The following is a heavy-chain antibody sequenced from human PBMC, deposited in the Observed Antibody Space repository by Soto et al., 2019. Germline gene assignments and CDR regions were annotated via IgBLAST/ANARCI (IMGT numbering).Heavy chain of an antibody. D-gene: IGHD3-10*01. Sequence: SETLSLTCTVSGGSISSGGYYWSWIRQPPGKGLGWIGYIYYSGSTNYNPSLKSRVTISVDTSKNQFSLKLSSVTAADTAVYYCARVWGGAFDIWGQGTMVT. CDR3: ARVWGGAFDI. CDR1: GGSISSGGYY. CDR2: IYYSGST. J-gene: IGHJ3*02. V-gene: IGHV4-61*08.